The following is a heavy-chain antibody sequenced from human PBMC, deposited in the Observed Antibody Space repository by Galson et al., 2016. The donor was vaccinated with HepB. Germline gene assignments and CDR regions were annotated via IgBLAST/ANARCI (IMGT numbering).Heavy chain of an antibody. CDR1: GYSFTDYW. V-gene: IGHV5-51*01. D-gene: IGHD3-16*01. Sequence: QSGAEVKKPGESLRISCKGSGYSFTDYWIGWVRQMPGKGLEWMGIIYPGDSPTRYSPSFQGQVTISADKSISTAYLQWSSLKASDTAVYYCARRLTHDSKIWDIDYWGQRTLVTVSS. CDR2: IYPGDSPT. J-gene: IGHJ4*02. CDR3: ARRLTHDSKIWDIDY.